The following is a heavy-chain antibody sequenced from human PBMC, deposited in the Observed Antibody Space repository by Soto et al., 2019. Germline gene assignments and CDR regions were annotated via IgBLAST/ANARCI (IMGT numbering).Heavy chain of an antibody. V-gene: IGHV3-33*01. CDR2: IWHDGSIQ. Sequence: QVHLVESGGAVVQPGRSLRLSCEASGFTFSSFGMHWVRQSQGEGLEWVGVIWHDGSIQLYADSVKGRFTISRDNSKNTLYLQMNSLRAEDAAVYYCARDRGTVEVPPAFSGFDPWGQGTLVTVSS. J-gene: IGHJ5*02. D-gene: IGHD2-2*01. CDR1: GFTFSSFG. CDR3: ARDRGTVEVPPAFSGFDP.